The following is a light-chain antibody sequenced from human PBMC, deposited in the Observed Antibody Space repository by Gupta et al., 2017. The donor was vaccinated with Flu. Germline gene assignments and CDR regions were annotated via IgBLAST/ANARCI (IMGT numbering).Light chain of an antibody. J-gene: IGKJ1*01. CDR1: HRIAVY. V-gene: IGKV1-39*01. Sequence: IQLPQVPSSLSASIGDTVTITCRSSHRIAVYLNWWQQKPGKAPNLLIFAASSLESGVPPRFRGRGSGTEFTLTISSLQPEDFATYYCQQSDSDSWTFGQGTKVEV. CDR3: QQSDSDSWT. CDR2: AAS.